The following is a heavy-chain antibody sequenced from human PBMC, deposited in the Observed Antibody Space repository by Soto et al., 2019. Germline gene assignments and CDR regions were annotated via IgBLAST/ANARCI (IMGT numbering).Heavy chain of an antibody. CDR2: ISGSGGST. CDR3: AKRKVVDWPQSPFDY. CDR1: GFTFSSYA. D-gene: IGHD3-9*01. Sequence: PGGSLRLSCAASGFTFSSYAMSWVRQAPGKGLEWVSAISGSGGSTYYADSVKGRFTISRDNSKNTLYLQMNSLRAEDTAVYYCAKRKVVDWPQSPFDYWGKGTLVTVAS. J-gene: IGHJ4*02. V-gene: IGHV3-23*01.